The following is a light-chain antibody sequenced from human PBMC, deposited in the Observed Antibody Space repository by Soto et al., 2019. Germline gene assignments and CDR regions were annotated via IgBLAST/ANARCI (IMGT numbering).Light chain of an antibody. CDR3: QQYGSSPGT. Sequence: EIVLTQSPGNLSLTPGERATLSCRASQSVSSSYFAWYQQKPGQAPRLLIYGASSRATGIPDRFSGSGSGTDFTLTISRLEPEDFEVYYCQQYGSSPGTFGQGTKVEIK. J-gene: IGKJ1*01. CDR2: GAS. CDR1: QSVSSSY. V-gene: IGKV3-20*01.